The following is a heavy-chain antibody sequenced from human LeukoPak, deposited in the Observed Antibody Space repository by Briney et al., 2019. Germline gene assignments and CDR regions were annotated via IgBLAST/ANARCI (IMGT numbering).Heavy chain of an antibody. V-gene: IGHV4-4*07. CDR2: IYTSGST. CDR3: ARGPPFIVGTIRNWFDP. J-gene: IGHJ5*02. D-gene: IGHD1-26*01. CDR1: GGTISSYY. Sequence: SETLSLTCTASGGTISSYYWNWIRQPAGKGLEWIGRIYTSGSTNYNPSLKSRVTRSVDTSKNQFSLKLSSVTAADTAVYYCARGPPFIVGTIRNWFDPWGQGTLVTVSS.